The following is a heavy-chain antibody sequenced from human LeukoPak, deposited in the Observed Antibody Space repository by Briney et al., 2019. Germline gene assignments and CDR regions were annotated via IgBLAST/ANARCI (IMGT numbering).Heavy chain of an antibody. CDR2: IYYSGST. CDR3: ARDLSYYYGSGSYYRVRAFDY. D-gene: IGHD3-10*01. J-gene: IGHJ4*02. V-gene: IGHV4-59*01. Sequence: SETLSLICTVSGGSISSYYWSWIRQPPGKGLEWIGYIYYSGSTNYNPSLKSRVTISVDTSKNQFSLKLSSVTAADTAVYYCARDLSYYYGSGSYYRVRAFDYWGQGTLVTVSS. CDR1: GGSISSYY.